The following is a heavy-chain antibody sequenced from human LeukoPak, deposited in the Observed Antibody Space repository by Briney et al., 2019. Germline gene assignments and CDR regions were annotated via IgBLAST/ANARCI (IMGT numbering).Heavy chain of an antibody. CDR2: IIPMFGTA. CDR3: ARADDSSSSRYYYYYMDV. J-gene: IGHJ6*03. D-gene: IGHD6-6*01. Sequence: GASVKVSCKASGGTFSSYAISWVRQAPGQGLEWMGGIIPMFGTANYAQKFQGRVTITTDESTSTAYMELSSLRSEDTAVYYCARADDSSSSRYYYYYMDVWGKGTTVTVSS. CDR1: GGTFSSYA. V-gene: IGHV1-69*05.